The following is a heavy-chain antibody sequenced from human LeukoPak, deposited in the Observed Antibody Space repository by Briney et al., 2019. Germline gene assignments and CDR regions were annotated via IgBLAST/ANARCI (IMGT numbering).Heavy chain of an antibody. J-gene: IGHJ4*02. CDR3: ARAGQIGPHFDY. CDR1: GGSISSYY. D-gene: IGHD3-10*01. CDR2: IYYSGST. V-gene: IGHV4-59*01. Sequence: PSETLSLTCTVSGGSISSYYWSWIRQPPGKGLEWIGYIYYSGSTNYNPSLKSRVTIPVDTSKNQFSLKLSSVTAADTAVYYCARAGQIGPHFDYWGQGTLVTVSS.